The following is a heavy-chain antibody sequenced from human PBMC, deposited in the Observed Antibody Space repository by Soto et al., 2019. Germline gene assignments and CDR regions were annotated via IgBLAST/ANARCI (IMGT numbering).Heavy chain of an antibody. CDR3: ARGLGYRDGCFAY. CDR2: INPSGGST. D-gene: IGHD5-18*01. V-gene: IGHV1-46*01. J-gene: IGHJ4*02. CDR1: GYTFTSYY. Sequence: QVQLVQSGAEVKKPGASVKVSCKASGYTFTSYYMHWVRQAPGQGLEWMGIINPSGGSTSYAQKFQGRVXXTXEXXTSTVYMEVSSLRSEDTAVYYCARGLGYRDGCFAYWGQGTLVTVSS.